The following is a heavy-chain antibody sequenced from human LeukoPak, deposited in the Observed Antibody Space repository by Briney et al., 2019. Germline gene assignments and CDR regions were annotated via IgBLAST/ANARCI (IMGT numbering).Heavy chain of an antibody. V-gene: IGHV1-18*01. CDR1: GYTFTSYG. CDR3: ARVGTYYYDSSGYYLPDY. CDR2: ISAYNGNT. J-gene: IGHJ4*02. D-gene: IGHD3-22*01. Sequence: ASVKVSCKASGYTFTSYGISWVRQAPGQGLEWMGWISAYNGNTNYAQKLQGRVTMTTDTSTSTAYMELRSLRSDDTAVYYCARVGTYYYDSSGYYLPDYWGQGTLVTVSS.